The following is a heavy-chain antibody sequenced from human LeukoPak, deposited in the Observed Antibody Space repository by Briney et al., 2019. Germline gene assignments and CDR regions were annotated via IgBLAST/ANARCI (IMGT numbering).Heavy chain of an antibody. CDR3: ARRDYGDY. J-gene: IGHJ4*02. V-gene: IGHV3-64*01. Sequence: GGALRLSCAACGFTLSSYAMHWVRQAPGKGVEGVAAICSNGWSTHYANSVKGRFTISRDNSKKTLVLQMGSLRAGGMAGYDCARRDYGDYWGQGPLVTVSS. CDR2: ICSNGWST. CDR1: GFTLSSYA.